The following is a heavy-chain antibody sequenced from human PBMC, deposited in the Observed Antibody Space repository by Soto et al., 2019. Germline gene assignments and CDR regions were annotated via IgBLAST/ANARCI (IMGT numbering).Heavy chain of an antibody. CDR3: ASAKYYYDSSGLH. Sequence: GGSLRLSCAASGFTFSSYAMHWVRQAPGKGLEWVADISYDGSNKYYADSVKGRFTISRDNSKNTLYLQMNSLRAEDTAVYYCASAKYYYDSSGLHWGQGTLVTVSS. V-gene: IGHV3-30-3*01. CDR2: ISYDGSNK. D-gene: IGHD3-22*01. J-gene: IGHJ4*02. CDR1: GFTFSSYA.